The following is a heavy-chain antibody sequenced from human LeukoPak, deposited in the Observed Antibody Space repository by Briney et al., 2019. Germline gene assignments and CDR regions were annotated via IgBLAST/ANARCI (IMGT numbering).Heavy chain of an antibody. D-gene: IGHD3-16*02. CDR1: GFTFSSYA. CDR2: ISGSGGST. V-gene: IGHV3-23*01. CDR3: AKVTINLSLSPYYFDY. Sequence: GGSLRLSCAASGFTFSSYAMSWVRQAPGKGLGGGSAISGSGGSTYYADSVKGRFTISRDNSKNTLYLQMNSLRAEDTAVYYCAKVTINLSLSPYYFDYWGQGTLVTVSS. J-gene: IGHJ4*02.